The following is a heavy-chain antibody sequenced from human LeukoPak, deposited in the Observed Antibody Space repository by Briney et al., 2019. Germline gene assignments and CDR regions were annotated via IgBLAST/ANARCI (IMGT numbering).Heavy chain of an antibody. CDR2: ISWNSGSI. D-gene: IGHD4-23*01. CDR3: ARAGTVVTKPPDY. CDR1: GFTFDDYA. Sequence: SLRLSCAASGFTFDDYAMHWVRQAPGKGLEWVSGISWNSGSIGYADSVKGRFTISRDNAKNSLYLQMNSLRAEDTAVYYCARAGTVVTKPPDYWGQGTLVTVSS. V-gene: IGHV3-9*01. J-gene: IGHJ4*02.